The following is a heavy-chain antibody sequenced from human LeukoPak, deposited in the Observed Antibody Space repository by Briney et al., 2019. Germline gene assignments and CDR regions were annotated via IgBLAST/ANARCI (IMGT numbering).Heavy chain of an antibody. Sequence: NAGGSLRLSCAASGFTFSSYSMNWVRQAPGKGLEWVSSISSSSSYIYYADSVKGRFTISGDNAKNSLYLQMNSLRAEDTAVYYCARTPGIAVAGSLNVWGKGTTVTVSP. CDR2: ISSSSSYI. D-gene: IGHD6-19*01. CDR3: ARTPGIAVAGSLNV. J-gene: IGHJ6*04. CDR1: GFTFSSYS. V-gene: IGHV3-21*01.